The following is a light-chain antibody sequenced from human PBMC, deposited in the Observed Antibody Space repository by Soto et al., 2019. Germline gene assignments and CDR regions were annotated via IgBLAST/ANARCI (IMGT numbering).Light chain of an antibody. Sequence: DIQMTQSPSTLPASVGDRVTITCRSSQSISSWLAWYQQKPGKAPKLLIYDVSSLESGVPSRFSGSGSGTEFTLTISSLQPDDFATYYCKQYNSYYTFGQGTKVEIK. CDR2: DVS. J-gene: IGKJ1*01. V-gene: IGKV1-5*01. CDR3: KQYNSYYT. CDR1: QSISSW.